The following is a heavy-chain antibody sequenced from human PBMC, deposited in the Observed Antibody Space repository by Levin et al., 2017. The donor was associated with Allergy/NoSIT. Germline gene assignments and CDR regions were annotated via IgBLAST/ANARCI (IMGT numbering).Heavy chain of an antibody. V-gene: IGHV5-51*01. D-gene: IGHD4-11*01. CDR1: GYSFSSYW. CDR3: ARRSYRDDAFDF. CDR2: IYPGDSDT. Sequence: AGGSLRLSCKGSGYSFSSYWIGWVRQMPGKGLEWMGIIYPGDSDTRYSPSFQGRVTISADKAISTAYLQWSSLKASDTAMYYCARRSYRDDAFDFWGQGTMVTVSS. J-gene: IGHJ3*01.